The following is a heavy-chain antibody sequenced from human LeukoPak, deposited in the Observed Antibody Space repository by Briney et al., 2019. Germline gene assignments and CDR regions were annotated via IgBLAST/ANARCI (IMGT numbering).Heavy chain of an antibody. Sequence: ASVKVSCKASGYTFTSYDINWVRQATGQGLEWMGWMNPNSGNTGYAQKFQGRVTMTRNTSISTAYMELSSLRSEDTAVYYCARGPETWLLWFGELFRRDYGMDVWGQGTTVTVSS. CDR3: ARGPETWLLWFGELFRRDYGMDV. CDR1: GYTFTSYD. J-gene: IGHJ6*02. D-gene: IGHD3-10*01. CDR2: MNPNSGNT. V-gene: IGHV1-8*01.